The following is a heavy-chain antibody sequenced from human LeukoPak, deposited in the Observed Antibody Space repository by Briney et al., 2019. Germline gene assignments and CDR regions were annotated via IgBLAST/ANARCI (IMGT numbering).Heavy chain of an antibody. V-gene: IGHV3-30*18. CDR2: IAYDGSNK. CDR3: TKGSNYVIDY. CDR1: GFTFRDYA. Sequence: GRSLGLSCAVSGFTFRDYAMHWVRQAPGKGLEWVAVIAYDGSNKYYAESVKGRFTISRDNSKNTLYLQMNSLRAEDTAIYYCTKGSNYVIDYWGQGTLVTVSS. D-gene: IGHD4-4*01. J-gene: IGHJ4*02.